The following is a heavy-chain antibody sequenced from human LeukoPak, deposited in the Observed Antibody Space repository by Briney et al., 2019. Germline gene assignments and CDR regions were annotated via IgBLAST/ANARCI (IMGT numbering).Heavy chain of an antibody. CDR2: MYYSGSA. V-gene: IGHV4-39*01. CDR1: GGSISSYRYY. CDR3: ARHTYDSSCYLPDS. J-gene: IGHJ5*01. D-gene: IGHD3-22*01. Sequence: SETLSLTCTVSGGSISSYRYYWGWIRQPPGKGLEWIGSMYYSGSADYNPSLKSRVTISVDTSKSQFSLRLSSVTAADTALYYCARHTYDSSCYLPDSWGQGTLVTVSS.